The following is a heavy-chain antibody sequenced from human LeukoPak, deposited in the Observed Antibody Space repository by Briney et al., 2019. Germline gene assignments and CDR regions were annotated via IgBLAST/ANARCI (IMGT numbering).Heavy chain of an antibody. Sequence: GGSLRLSFAASGFTFSGYGMSWVRQAPGKGLEWVSSISSSSSYIYYADSVKGRFTISRDNAKNSLYLQMNSLRAEDTAVYYCAREDSGSYIDYWGQGTLVTVSS. CDR2: ISSSSSYI. CDR3: AREDSGSYIDY. V-gene: IGHV3-21*01. D-gene: IGHD1-26*01. J-gene: IGHJ4*02. CDR1: GFTFSGYG.